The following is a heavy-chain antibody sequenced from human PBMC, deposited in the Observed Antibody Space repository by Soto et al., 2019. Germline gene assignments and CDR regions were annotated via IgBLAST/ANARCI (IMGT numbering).Heavy chain of an antibody. CDR3: AKDLYCSGSRAGFDY. CDR2: MSGSAGRT. V-gene: IGHV3-23*01. Sequence: EVQLLESGGGLVQPGGSLRLSCAASGFTFTSYAMSWLRQAPGKGLEWVSAMSGSAGRTNYADSVKGRFTIPRDSSKNTAYPERHSLRAEPKGLEFRAKDLYCSGSRAGFDYLTQGNLVTV. CDR1: GFTFTSYA. J-gene: IGHJ4*02. D-gene: IGHD6-19*01.